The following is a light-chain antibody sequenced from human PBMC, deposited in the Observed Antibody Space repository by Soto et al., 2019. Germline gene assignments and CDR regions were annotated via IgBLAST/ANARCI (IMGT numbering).Light chain of an antibody. V-gene: IGKV1-9*01. J-gene: IGKJ1*01. CDR2: AAS. Sequence: DIQLTQSPSFLSASVGDRVTITCRASQGISSYLVWYQQKPGKAPKLLIYAASTLQSGVPSRFSGSGSGTDFTLTISSLQPEDFATYYCQQLNSYPVTFGQGTKVEIK. CDR1: QGISSY. CDR3: QQLNSYPVT.